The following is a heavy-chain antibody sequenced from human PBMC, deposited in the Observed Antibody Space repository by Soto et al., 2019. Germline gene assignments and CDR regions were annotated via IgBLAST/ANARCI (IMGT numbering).Heavy chain of an antibody. CDR2: ISSSTTYT. CDR3: ASSRPRKGVNY. Sequence: GGSLRLSCAASGFTFSDYYMSWIRQAPGKGLEWVSFISSSTTYTNYADSVKGRFTISRDNAKNSLYLQMNSLRAEDTAVYYCASSRPRKGVNYWGQGTLVTVSS. CDR1: GFTFSDYY. V-gene: IGHV3-11*03. D-gene: IGHD3-10*01. J-gene: IGHJ4*02.